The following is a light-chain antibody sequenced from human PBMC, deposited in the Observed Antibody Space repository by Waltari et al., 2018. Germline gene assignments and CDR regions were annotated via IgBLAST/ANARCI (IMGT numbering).Light chain of an antibody. CDR1: QGISTW. V-gene: IGKV1-5*03. CDR2: KAS. Sequence: QLTQSPSTLSASVGDRVTLTFRARQGISTWLARHQKKPGTPPRLLIYKASSLESGVPSRFSGSGSGTEFTLTISSLQPDDSATYYCQQYNTYYLSFGGGTKVEI. J-gene: IGKJ4*01. CDR3: QQYNTYYLS.